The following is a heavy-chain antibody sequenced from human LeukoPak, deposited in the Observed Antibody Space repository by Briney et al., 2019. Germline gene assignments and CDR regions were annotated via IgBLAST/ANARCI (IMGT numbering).Heavy chain of an antibody. CDR3: RIRGYSYVLDY. J-gene: IGHJ4*02. D-gene: IGHD5-18*01. Sequence: SETLSLTCTVSGGSISSYYWSWIRQPAGKGLEWIGRIYTSGSTNYNPSLKSRVTMSVDTSKNQFSLKLSSETAADTAVYYCRIRGYSYVLDYWGQGTLVTVSS. V-gene: IGHV4-4*07. CDR2: IYTSGST. CDR1: GGSISSYY.